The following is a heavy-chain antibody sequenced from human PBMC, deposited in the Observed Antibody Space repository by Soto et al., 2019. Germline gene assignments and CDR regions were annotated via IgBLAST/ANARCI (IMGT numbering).Heavy chain of an antibody. V-gene: IGHV1-69*13. Sequence: ASVKVSCKASGGTFSSYAISWVRQAPGQGLEWMGGIIPIFGTANYAQKFQGRVTITADESTSTAYMELSSLRSEDTAVYYCAKGRKIAVAGTAGDAFDIWGQGTMVTVSS. CDR2: IIPIFGTA. D-gene: IGHD6-19*01. J-gene: IGHJ3*02. CDR3: AKGRKIAVAGTAGDAFDI. CDR1: GGTFSSYA.